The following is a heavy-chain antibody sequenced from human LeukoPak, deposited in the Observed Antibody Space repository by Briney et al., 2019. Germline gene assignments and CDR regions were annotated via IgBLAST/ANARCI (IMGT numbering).Heavy chain of an antibody. CDR1: RFTFSNYA. CDR2: ISESGGST. V-gene: IGHV3-23*01. J-gene: IGHJ4*02. D-gene: IGHD2-15*01. CDR3: ARQLGYCSDGTCYFDY. Sequence: GGSLRLSCAASRFTFSNYAMTWVRQARGRGVEWVSAISESGGSTYSADSVKGRFTISRDNSKNTLHLQMNSLRAEDTAVYHCARQLGYCSDGTCYFDYWGQGTLVTVSS.